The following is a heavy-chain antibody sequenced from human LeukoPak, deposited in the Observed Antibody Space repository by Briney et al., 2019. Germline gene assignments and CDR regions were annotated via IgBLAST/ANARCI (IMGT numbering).Heavy chain of an antibody. J-gene: IGHJ4*02. CDR1: GYSISSGYY. V-gene: IGHV4-38-2*02. D-gene: IGHD3-9*01. CDR3: ARGSVSAHYDILTGYLDY. CDR2: IYHSGST. Sequence: SETLSLTCTVSGYSISSGYYWGWIRQPPGKGLEWIGSIYHSGSTYYNPSLKSRVTISVDTSKNQFSLKLSSVTAADTAGYYCARGSVSAHYDILTGYLDYWGQGTLVTVSS.